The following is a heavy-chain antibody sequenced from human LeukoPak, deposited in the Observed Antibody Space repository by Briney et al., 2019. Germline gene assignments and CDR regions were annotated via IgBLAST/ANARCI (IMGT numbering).Heavy chain of an antibody. CDR1: GFYFGSFW. D-gene: IGHD2-2*01. Sequence: GGSLRLSCVVSGFYFGSFWMTWVRQAPGKGLDWVANIKYDGSEIYYADSVKGRFTISRDNAKNSLYLQVNNLRVEDTAVYFCARSYQLDYWGQGTLVTVSS. V-gene: IGHV3-7*01. J-gene: IGHJ4*02. CDR2: IKYDGSEI. CDR3: ARSYQLDY.